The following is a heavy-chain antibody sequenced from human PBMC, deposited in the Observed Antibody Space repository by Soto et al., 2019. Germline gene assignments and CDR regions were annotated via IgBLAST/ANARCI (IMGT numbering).Heavy chain of an antibody. CDR2: LSYTGST. D-gene: IGHD2-8*02. CDR1: GGPVRDAYSY. V-gene: IGHV4-30-4*01. Sequence: SETLSLTRTVSGGPVRDAYSYWTWIRQPPGKGLEWMGYLSYTGSTYYNPSLRNRASISVDESSNHLSLRLSSVTAADTAAYYCARELEGGVFDIWGRGTLVTVSS. CDR3: ARELEGGVFDI. J-gene: IGHJ3*02.